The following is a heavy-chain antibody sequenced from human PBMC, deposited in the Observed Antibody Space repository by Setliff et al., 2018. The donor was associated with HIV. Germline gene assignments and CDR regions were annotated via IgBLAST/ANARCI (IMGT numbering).Heavy chain of an antibody. CDR2: IYYGGST. Sequence: SETLSLTCTVSGGSINSGSNYWTWIRQPTGKGLEWIGYIYYGGSTNYNPSLRSRLTISVDTSKNQFSLKLSSVTAADTAVYYCARFRVERRLSNWFDPWGQGTLVTVSS. V-gene: IGHV4-61*10. J-gene: IGHJ5*02. CDR1: GGSINSGSNY. CDR3: ARFRVERRLSNWFDP. D-gene: IGHD1-1*01.